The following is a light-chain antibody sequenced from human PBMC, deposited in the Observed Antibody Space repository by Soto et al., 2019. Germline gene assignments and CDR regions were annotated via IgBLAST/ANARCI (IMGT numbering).Light chain of an antibody. J-gene: IGKJ5*01. CDR3: QQLNSFPIT. Sequence: DIQMTQSPSSLSASVGDRVTITCRASQVISSYLAWYQQKPGRAPKLLIYAASTLQSGVPSRFSGSGSGTEFTLTITSLQPEDFATYYCQQLNSFPITFGQGTRLEIK. V-gene: IGKV1-9*01. CDR1: QVISSY. CDR2: AAS.